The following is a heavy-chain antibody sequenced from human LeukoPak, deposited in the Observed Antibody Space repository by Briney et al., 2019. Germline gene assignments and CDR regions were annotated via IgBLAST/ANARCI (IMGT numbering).Heavy chain of an antibody. CDR2: IWYDASNK. J-gene: IGHJ4*02. D-gene: IGHD2-2*01. CDR3: AKDLRGSSTGWPTFDY. CDR1: GFTFSNYG. Sequence: GGSLRLSCAASGFTFSNYGTHWVRQAPGKGLEWVAVIWYDASNKYYVDSVKGRFTISRDNSKNTVYLQMNSLRAEDTAVYYCAKDLRGSSTGWPTFDYWGQGTLVTVSS. V-gene: IGHV3-33*06.